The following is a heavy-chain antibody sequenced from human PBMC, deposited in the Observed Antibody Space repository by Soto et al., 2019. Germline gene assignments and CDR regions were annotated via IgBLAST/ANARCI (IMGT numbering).Heavy chain of an antibody. CDR3: ARGAAAGVDYGMDV. D-gene: IGHD6-13*01. V-gene: IGHV4-4*07. J-gene: IGHJ6*02. CDR2: IYSNGGT. Sequence: SETLSLTCTVSGGSISSYYWSWIREPAGKGLEWIGRIYSNGGTNYNPSLKSRVSMSVDTSKKQFSVRLSSVTAADTAVYYCARGAAAGVDYGMDVWGQGTTVTVS. CDR1: GGSISSYY.